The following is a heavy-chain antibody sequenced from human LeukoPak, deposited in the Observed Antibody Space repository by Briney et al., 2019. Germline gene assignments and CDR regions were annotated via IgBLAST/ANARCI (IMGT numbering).Heavy chain of an antibody. Sequence: PSETRSLTCTVSGGSISSGCYYWSWIRQPAGKGLEWIGRIYTSGSTNYNPSLKSRVTISVDTSKNQFSLKLSSVTAADTAVYYCARDKWELYDYWGQGTLVTVSS. CDR3: ARDKWELYDY. D-gene: IGHD1-26*01. V-gene: IGHV4-61*02. J-gene: IGHJ4*02. CDR2: IYTSGST. CDR1: GGSISSGCYY.